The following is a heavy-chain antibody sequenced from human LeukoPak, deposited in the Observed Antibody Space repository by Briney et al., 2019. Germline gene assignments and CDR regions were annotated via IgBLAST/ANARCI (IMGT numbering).Heavy chain of an antibody. Sequence: ASVTVSCKASGYTFINYYMHWVRQAPGRGPEWMGRINPNGGSTTYAQKFQGRVSVTRDTATSTVYMELSSLRSEDTAVYCCAPSNDYSYFDYWGQGTLVTVSS. D-gene: IGHD3-22*01. CDR3: APSNDYSYFDY. CDR2: INPNGGST. CDR1: GYTFINYY. J-gene: IGHJ4*02. V-gene: IGHV1-46*01.